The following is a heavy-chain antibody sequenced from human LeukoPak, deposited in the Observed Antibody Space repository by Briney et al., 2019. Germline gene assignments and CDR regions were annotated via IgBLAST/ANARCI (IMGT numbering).Heavy chain of an antibody. CDR2: INPNSGGT. CDR1: GYTFTGYY. J-gene: IGHJ4*02. V-gene: IGHV1-2*05. Sequence: ASVKVSCKASGYTFTGYYMHWVRQAPGQGLEWMGRINPNSGGTNYTQKFQGRVTMTRDTHISTAYMELSRLRSDDTVVYYCARDPETYYYDSSGYYPFDYWGQGTLVTVSS. D-gene: IGHD3-22*01. CDR3: ARDPETYYYDSSGYYPFDY.